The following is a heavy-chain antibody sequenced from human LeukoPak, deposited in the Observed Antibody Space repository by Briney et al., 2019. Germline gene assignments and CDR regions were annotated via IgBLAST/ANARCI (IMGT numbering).Heavy chain of an antibody. V-gene: IGHV3-23*01. Sequence: GGSLRLSCAASGFTFSSYAMSWVRQAPGKGLEWVSAISGSGGSTYYADSVKGRFTISRDNSKNTLYLQMNSLRAEDTAVYYCARDKASGYDYVWGSYRSIFDYWGQGTLVTVSS. J-gene: IGHJ4*02. CDR3: ARDKASGYDYVWGSYRSIFDY. CDR1: GFTFSSYA. CDR2: ISGSGGST. D-gene: IGHD3-16*02.